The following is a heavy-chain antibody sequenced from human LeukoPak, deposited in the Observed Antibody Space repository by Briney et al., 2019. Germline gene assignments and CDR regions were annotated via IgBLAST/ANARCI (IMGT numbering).Heavy chain of an antibody. CDR1: GYTFTSYD. V-gene: IGHV1-8*01. CDR2: MNPNSGNT. J-gene: IGHJ6*03. Sequence: ASVKVSCKASGYTFTSYDINWVRQATGQGLEWMGWMNPNSGNTGYAQKFQGRVTMTRNTSISTAYMELSSLRSEDTAVYYCARGPLYYYYVDVWGKGTTVTVSS. CDR3: ARGPLYYYYVDV.